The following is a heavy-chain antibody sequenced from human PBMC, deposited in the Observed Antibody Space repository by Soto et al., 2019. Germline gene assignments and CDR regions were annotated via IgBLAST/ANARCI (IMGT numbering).Heavy chain of an antibody. CDR2: ISGSGGST. CDR3: AKGVWVVGATTFDY. V-gene: IGHV3-23*01. CDR1: GFTFSSYA. D-gene: IGHD1-26*01. Sequence: GGSLRLSCAASGFTFSSYAMSWVRQAPGKGLEWVSAISGSGGSTYYADSVKGRFTISRDNSKNTLYLQMNSLRAEDAAVYYCAKGVWVVGATTFDYWGQGTLVTVSS. J-gene: IGHJ4*02.